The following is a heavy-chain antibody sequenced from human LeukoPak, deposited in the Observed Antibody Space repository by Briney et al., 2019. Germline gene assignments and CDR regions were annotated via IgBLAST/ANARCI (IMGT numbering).Heavy chain of an antibody. D-gene: IGHD1-26*01. V-gene: IGHV3-21*01. Sequence: GGYLRLSCAASGFTFSTYNMNWVRQAQGKGLEWVSSISDSSTYIYYADSLKGRFTISRDNAKNSLYLQMNSLRAEDTAVYYCAKDEVLMGATIPVGFDLWGQGTLVTVSS. CDR1: GFTFSTYN. J-gene: IGHJ4*02. CDR2: ISDSSTYI. CDR3: AKDEVLMGATIPVGFDL.